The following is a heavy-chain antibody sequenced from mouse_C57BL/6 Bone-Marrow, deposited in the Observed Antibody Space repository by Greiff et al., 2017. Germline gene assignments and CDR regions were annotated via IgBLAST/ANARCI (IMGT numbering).Heavy chain of an antibody. Sequence: VQLQQSGPGLVQPSQSLSITCTVSGFSLTSYGVHWVRQSPGKGLEWLGVLWSGGSTDYNAAFISRLSISKDNSKSQVFFKMNSLQADDTAIYYCARGLLRWALDYWGQGTTLTVSS. V-gene: IGHV2-2*01. CDR1: GFSLTSYG. J-gene: IGHJ2*01. CDR3: ARGLLRWALDY. CDR2: LWSGGST. D-gene: IGHD1-1*01.